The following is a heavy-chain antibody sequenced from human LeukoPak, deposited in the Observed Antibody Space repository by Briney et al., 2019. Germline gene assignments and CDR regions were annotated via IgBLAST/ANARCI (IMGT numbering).Heavy chain of an antibody. J-gene: IGHJ3*02. D-gene: IGHD3-22*01. Sequence: PGRSLRLSCAASGFTFSSYAMHWVRQAPGKGLEWVAVISYDGSNKYYADSVKGRFTISRDNAKNSLYLQMNSLRAEDTAVYYCARMDYYDSSGNDAFDIWGQGTMVTVSS. CDR1: GFTFSSYA. V-gene: IGHV3-30-3*01. CDR3: ARMDYYDSSGNDAFDI. CDR2: ISYDGSNK.